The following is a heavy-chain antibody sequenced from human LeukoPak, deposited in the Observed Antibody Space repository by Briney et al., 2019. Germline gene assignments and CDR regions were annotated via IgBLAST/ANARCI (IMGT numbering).Heavy chain of an antibody. CDR1: GYTFTGYY. V-gene: IGHV1-2*02. CDR2: INPNSGGT. D-gene: IGHD4-23*01. J-gene: IGHJ4*02. CDR3: ARDRGTTVVTALFDY. Sequence: GASVKVSCKASGYTFTGYYMHWVRQAPGQGPEWMGWINPNSGGTNYAQQFQGRVTMTRDTSISTAYMELSRLRSDDTAVYYCARDRGTTVVTALFDYWGQGTLVTVSS.